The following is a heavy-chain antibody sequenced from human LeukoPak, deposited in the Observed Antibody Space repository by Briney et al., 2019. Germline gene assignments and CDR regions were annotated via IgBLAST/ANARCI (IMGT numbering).Heavy chain of an antibody. Sequence: PGGSLRLSCAASGFTFSSFGMHWVRQAPGKGLEWVAFIRYDGSNKYYTDSVKGRFTISRDNSKNTLYLQMNSLRAEDTAVYYCASEGIAVAGDAFDIWGQGTMVTVSS. D-gene: IGHD6-19*01. V-gene: IGHV3-30*02. CDR1: GFTFSSFG. J-gene: IGHJ3*02. CDR2: IRYDGSNK. CDR3: ASEGIAVAGDAFDI.